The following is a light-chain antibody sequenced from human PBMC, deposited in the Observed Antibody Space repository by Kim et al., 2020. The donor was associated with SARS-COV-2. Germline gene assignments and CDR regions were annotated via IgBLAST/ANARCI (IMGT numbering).Light chain of an antibody. CDR1: ERINNW. J-gene: IGKJ1*01. CDR2: KAS. CDR3: QQYSTYPWT. V-gene: IGKV1-5*03. Sequence: ASVGDRVTITCRASERINNWLAWCQQRPGQAPKLLIQKASSLKSGVPSRFSGSGSGTEFTLTISSLQPDDFATYYCQQYSTYPWTFGQGTKVDIK.